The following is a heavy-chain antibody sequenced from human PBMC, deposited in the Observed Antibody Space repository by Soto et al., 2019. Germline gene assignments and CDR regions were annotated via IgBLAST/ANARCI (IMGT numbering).Heavy chain of an antibody. V-gene: IGHV3-23*01. CDR2: ISGSGGST. CDR3: AKAPYSSSSVVWFDP. D-gene: IGHD6-6*01. J-gene: IGHJ5*02. CDR1: GFTFSSYA. Sequence: PGGSLRLSCAASGFTFSSYAMSWVRQAPGKGLEWVSVISGSGGSTNYADSVKGRFTISRDNSKNTLYLQMNSLRAEDTAVYYCAKAPYSSSSVVWFDPWGQGTLVTVSS.